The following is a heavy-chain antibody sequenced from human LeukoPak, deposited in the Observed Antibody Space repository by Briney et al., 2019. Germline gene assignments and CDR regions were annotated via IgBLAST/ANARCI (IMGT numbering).Heavy chain of an antibody. Sequence: ASVKVSCKASGYTFTGYYMHWVRQAPGQGLEWMGWINPNSGGTNYAQKFQGRVTITRDTSISTAYMELSRLRSDDTAVYYCARDRTVDGVATTTFDYWGQGTLVTVSS. D-gene: IGHD5-12*01. V-gene: IGHV1-2*02. CDR3: ARDRTVDGVATTTFDY. J-gene: IGHJ4*02. CDR2: INPNSGGT. CDR1: GYTFTGYY.